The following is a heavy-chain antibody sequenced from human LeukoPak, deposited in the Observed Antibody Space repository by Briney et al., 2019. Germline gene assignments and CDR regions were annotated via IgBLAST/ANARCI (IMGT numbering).Heavy chain of an antibody. CDR1: GFTFSSYW. D-gene: IGHD7-27*01. CDR2: INIDGSST. J-gene: IGHJ4*02. V-gene: IGHV3-74*01. CDR3: AREITTNGGRYFDY. Sequence: QTGGSLRLSCAASGFTFSSYWMHWVRQAPGKGLVWVARINIDGSSTNNADSVKGQFTISRDNAKNTLYLQMNSLRAEDTAFYYCAREITTNGGRYFDYWGQGTLVTVSS.